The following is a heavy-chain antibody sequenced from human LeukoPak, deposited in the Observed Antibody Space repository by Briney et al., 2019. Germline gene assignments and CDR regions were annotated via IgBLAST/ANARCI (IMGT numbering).Heavy chain of an antibody. J-gene: IGHJ4*02. Sequence: ASVKISCKASGYTFTSYAMHWVRQAPGQRLEWMGWINAGNGNTKYSQKFQGRVTITRDTSASTAYMELSSLRSEDTAVYYCARENYSGSYYFDYWGQGTLVTVSS. D-gene: IGHD1-26*01. CDR3: ARENYSGSYYFDY. CDR2: INAGNGNT. CDR1: GYTFTSYA. V-gene: IGHV1-3*01.